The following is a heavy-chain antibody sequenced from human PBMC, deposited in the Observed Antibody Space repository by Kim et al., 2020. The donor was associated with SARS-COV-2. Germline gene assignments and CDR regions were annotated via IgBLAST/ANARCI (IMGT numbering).Heavy chain of an antibody. D-gene: IGHD2-2*03. CDR1: GFTFSSYA. V-gene: IGHV3-30-3*01. CDR3: ARDGYCSSTSCYYYYYY. Sequence: GGSLRLSCAASGFTFSSYAMHWVRQAPGKGLEWVAVISYDGSNKYYADSVKGRFTISRDNSKNTLYLQMNSLRAEDTAVYYCARDGYCSSTSCYYYYYY. CDR2: ISYDGSNK. J-gene: IGHJ6*03.